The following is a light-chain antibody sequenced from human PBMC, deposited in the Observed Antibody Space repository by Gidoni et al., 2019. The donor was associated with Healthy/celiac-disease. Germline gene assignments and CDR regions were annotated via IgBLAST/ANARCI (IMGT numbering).Light chain of an antibody. CDR1: QSVLYSSNNKNY. V-gene: IGKV4-1*01. CDR2: WAS. J-gene: IGKJ3*01. Sequence: DIVMTQSPDPLDVSLGERATINCKSSQSVLYSSNNKNYLAWYQQKPGQPPKLLIYWASTRASGVPDRFSGSGSGTDFTLTISSLQAEDVAVYYCQQYYSTPPTFGPGTKVDSK. CDR3: QQYYSTPPT.